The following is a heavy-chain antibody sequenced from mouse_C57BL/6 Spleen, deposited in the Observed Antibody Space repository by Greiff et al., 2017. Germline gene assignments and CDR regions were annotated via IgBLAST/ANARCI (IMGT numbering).Heavy chain of an antibody. J-gene: IGHJ1*03. V-gene: IGHV1-64*01. D-gene: IGHD2-1*01. CDR1: GYTFTSYW. Sequence: VQLQQPGAELVKPGASVKLSCKASGYTFTSYWMHWVKQRPGQGLEWIGMIHPNSGSTNYNEKFKSKATLTVDKSSSTAYMQLSSLTSEDSAVYCCAFYYGNLYWYFDVWGTGTTVTVSS. CDR3: AFYYGNLYWYFDV. CDR2: IHPNSGST.